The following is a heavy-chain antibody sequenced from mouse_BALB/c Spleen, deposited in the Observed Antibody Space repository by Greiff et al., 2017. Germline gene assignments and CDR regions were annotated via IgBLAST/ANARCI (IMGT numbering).Heavy chain of an antibody. D-gene: IGHD2-10*02. CDR3: GREEYGNYVGY. J-gene: IGHJ2*01. CDR1: GYSFTGYF. CDR2: INPYNGDT. Sequence: EVQLQQSGPELVKPGASVKISCKASGYSFTGYFMNWVKQSPGKSLEWIGRINPYNGDTFYNQKFKGKATLTVDKSSSTAHMELLSLTSEDSAVYYCGREEYGNYVGYWGQGTTLTVSS. V-gene: IGHV1-37*01.